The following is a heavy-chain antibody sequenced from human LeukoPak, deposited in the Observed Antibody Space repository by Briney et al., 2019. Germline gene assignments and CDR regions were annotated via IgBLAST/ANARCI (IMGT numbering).Heavy chain of an antibody. V-gene: IGHV3-30*01. D-gene: IGHD3-3*01. J-gene: IGHJ4*02. Sequence: GGSLRLSCAASGFTFSSYAMHWVRQAPGKGLEWVAVISYDGSNKYYADSVKGRFTISRDNSKNTLYLQMNSLRAEDTAVYHCARAGGGSVLRFLEWLPGWFDYWGQGTLVTVSS. CDR1: GFTFSSYA. CDR3: ARAGGGSVLRFLEWLPGWFDY. CDR2: ISYDGSNK.